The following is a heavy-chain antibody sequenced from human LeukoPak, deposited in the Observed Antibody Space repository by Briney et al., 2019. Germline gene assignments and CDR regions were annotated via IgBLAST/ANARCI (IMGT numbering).Heavy chain of an antibody. CDR2: IYHSGST. J-gene: IGHJ5*02. D-gene: IGHD4-17*01. Sequence: SSETLSLTCTVSGGSISSGGYYWSWIRQPPGKGLEWIGYIYHSGSTYYNPSLKSRVTISVDRSKNQFSLKLSSVTAADTAVYYCARGDDYGDYGPRSRWFDPWGQGTLVTVSS. CDR3: ARGDDYGDYGPRSRWFDP. V-gene: IGHV4-30-2*01. CDR1: GGSISSGGYY.